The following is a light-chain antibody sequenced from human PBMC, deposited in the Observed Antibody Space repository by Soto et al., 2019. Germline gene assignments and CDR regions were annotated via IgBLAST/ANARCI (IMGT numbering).Light chain of an antibody. J-gene: IGLJ1*01. CDR2: SNN. V-gene: IGLV1-47*02. Sequence: QSVLTQPPSASGTPGQRVTISCSGSSSNIGSNYVYWYQQLPGTAPKLLIYSNNHRPSGVPDRFSGSKSGTSASLAISGLRSEDEAGYYCAAWDDSLSGYVFGTGTKVTVL. CDR1: SSNIGSNY. CDR3: AAWDDSLSGYV.